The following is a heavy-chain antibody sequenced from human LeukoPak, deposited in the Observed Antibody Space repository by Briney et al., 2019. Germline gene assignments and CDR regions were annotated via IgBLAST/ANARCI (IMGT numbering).Heavy chain of an antibody. V-gene: IGHV5-51*01. Sequence: GESLKISCKGSGYSFTSYWIGWVRQMPGEGLEWMGIIYPGDSDTRYSPSFQGQVTISADKSISTAYLQWSSLKASDTAIYYCAKIDRQYCSRSSCYALDYWGQGTQVTVSS. CDR2: IYPGDSDT. D-gene: IGHD2-2*01. CDR1: GYSFTSYW. CDR3: AKIDRQYCSRSSCYALDY. J-gene: IGHJ4*02.